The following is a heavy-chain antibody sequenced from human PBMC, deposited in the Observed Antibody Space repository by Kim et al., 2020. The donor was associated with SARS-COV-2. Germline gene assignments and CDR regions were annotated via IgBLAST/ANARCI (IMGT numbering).Heavy chain of an antibody. CDR2: ISHSGNT. V-gene: IGHV4-38-2*02. J-gene: IGHJ3*01. CDR3: AGMVISDRFDFDV. CDR1: GSSIGAGYY. Sequence: SETLSLTCTVSGSSIGAGYYWAWIRQPPGRGLEWIGGISHSGNTYSNPSLQSRISISVDTSKRQFSLNVTSVTAADTAVYSCAGMVISDRFDFDVWGQGT. D-gene: IGHD2-15*01.